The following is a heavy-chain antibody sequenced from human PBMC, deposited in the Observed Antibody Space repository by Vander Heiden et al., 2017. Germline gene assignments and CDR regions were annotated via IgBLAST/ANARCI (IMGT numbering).Heavy chain of an antibody. D-gene: IGHD6-13*01. CDR1: GDGVSSNIAA. CDR2: TYYRSKWSN. CDR3: ARSWPRYFDY. V-gene: IGHV6-1*01. Sequence: QVQLQQSGPGLVKHSQALSLTCAIAGDGVSSNIAAWNWFRQSPSRGLEWLGRTYYRSKWSNDYAVSVKSRMTITPDTSKNQFSLQLNSVTPEDTAVYYCARSWPRYFDYWGQGILVTVSS. J-gene: IGHJ4*02.